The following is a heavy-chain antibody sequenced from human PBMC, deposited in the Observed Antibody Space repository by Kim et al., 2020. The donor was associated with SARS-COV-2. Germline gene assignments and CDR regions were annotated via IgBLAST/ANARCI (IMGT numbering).Heavy chain of an antibody. Sequence: HTGGSNYNPSLKRRVTISVDTSKTQFSLKLSSVTAADTAVYYCARLVSDYWGQGTLVTVSS. V-gene: IGHV4-34*01. CDR2: HTGGS. D-gene: IGHD2-21*01. J-gene: IGHJ4*02. CDR3: ARLVSDY.